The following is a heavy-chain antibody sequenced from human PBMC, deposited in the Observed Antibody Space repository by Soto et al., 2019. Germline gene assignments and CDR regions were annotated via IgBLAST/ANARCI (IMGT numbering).Heavy chain of an antibody. CDR2: IYYSGST. Sequence: TLSLTCSVSGSPINSGDYYWNWIRQPPGKGLEWIGYIYYSGSTHYNPSLKSRVAISAGASKKQFSLKLTSVTAADTAVYYGAAAGEYSNGSGFFDYRGQRTLVS. CDR1: GSPINSGDYY. CDR3: AAAGEYSNGSGFFDY. V-gene: IGHV4-30-4*08. J-gene: IGHJ4*02. D-gene: IGHD3-22*01.